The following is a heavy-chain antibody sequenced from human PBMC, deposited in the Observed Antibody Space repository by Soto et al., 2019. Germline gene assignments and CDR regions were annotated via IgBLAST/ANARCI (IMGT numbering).Heavy chain of an antibody. CDR1: RVTFSKFI. CDR3: AKVRYSSPMGYYYGMDV. J-gene: IGHJ6*02. Sequence: QVQLEQSGGEVKKPGSSVKVSCKASRVTFSKFIVTWVRQAPGLGLEWVGGIIPIFGTANYAQKFQGRVTIPADESTSPSYMEVNNLRSADTAVYYCAKVRYSSPMGYYYGMDVWGQGTTVTVSS. V-gene: IGHV1-69*01. D-gene: IGHD6-19*01. CDR2: IIPIFGTA.